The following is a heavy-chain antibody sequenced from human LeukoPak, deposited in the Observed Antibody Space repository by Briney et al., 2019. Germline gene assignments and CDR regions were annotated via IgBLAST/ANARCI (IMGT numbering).Heavy chain of an antibody. CDR3: AKVSHYYDSSGYYGPVDY. Sequence: GGSLRLSCAASGFTFSTYAMSWVRQAPGKGLEWVSTFSGTGGSTFYADSVKGRFTISRDDSKNTLYLQMNSLRAEDTAVYYCAKVSHYYDSSGYYGPVDYWGQGTLVTVSS. V-gene: IGHV3-23*01. CDR1: GFTFSTYA. D-gene: IGHD3-22*01. J-gene: IGHJ4*02. CDR2: FSGTGGST.